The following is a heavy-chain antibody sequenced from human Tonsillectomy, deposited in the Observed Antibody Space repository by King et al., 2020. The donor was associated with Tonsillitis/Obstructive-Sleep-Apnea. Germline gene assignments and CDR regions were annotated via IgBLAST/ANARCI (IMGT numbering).Heavy chain of an antibody. D-gene: IGHD3-16*01. Sequence: QLQESGPGLVKPSETLSLTCTVSGYSISSSDYYWGWIRQPPGKGLEWIGSIYYSGTTYYNPSLRSRVTISVDMSKNQFSLRLSSVTAADTAVYYCARPYSDPYFYHMDVWGKGTTVTVSS. CDR1: GYSISSSDYY. CDR3: ARPYSDPYFYHMDV. J-gene: IGHJ6*03. CDR2: IYYSGTT. V-gene: IGHV4-39*01.